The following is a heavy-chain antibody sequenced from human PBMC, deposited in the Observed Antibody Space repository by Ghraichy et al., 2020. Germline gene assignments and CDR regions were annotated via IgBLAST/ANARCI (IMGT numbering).Heavy chain of an antibody. CDR1: GGSFSCYY. CDR3: ARVPLNHAYYYYAMDV. CDR2: INHSGST. Sequence: SETLSLTCTVYGGSFSCYYWSWIRQPPGKGLEWIGEINHSGSTNYNPSLKSRVTISVDTSKNQFSLNLSSVTAADTAVYYCARVPLNHAYYYYAMDVWGQGTTVTVSS. J-gene: IGHJ6*02. V-gene: IGHV4-34*01.